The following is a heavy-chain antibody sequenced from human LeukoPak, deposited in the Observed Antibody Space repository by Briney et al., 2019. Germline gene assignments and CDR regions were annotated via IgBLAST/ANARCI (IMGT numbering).Heavy chain of an antibody. CDR2: ISAYSGNT. J-gene: IGHJ3*02. CDR3: ARDPGYCFNGVCPDDAFDI. CDR1: GYTFTNYG. D-gene: IGHD2-8*01. Sequence: ASVKVSCKASGYTFTNYGINWVRQAPGQGLEWMGWISAYSGNTNYAQKLQGRVTMTTDTSTSTAYMELRSLRSDDTAVYYCARDPGYCFNGVCPDDAFDIWGQGTMVTVSS. V-gene: IGHV1-18*01.